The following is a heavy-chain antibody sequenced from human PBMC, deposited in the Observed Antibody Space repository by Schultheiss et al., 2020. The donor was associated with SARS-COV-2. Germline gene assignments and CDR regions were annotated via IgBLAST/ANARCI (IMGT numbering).Heavy chain of an antibody. J-gene: IGHJ4*02. D-gene: IGHD4/OR15-4a*01. CDR3: ARGRAEKYYGALDV. CDR1: GVTVSSNY. Sequence: GESLKISCVGAGVTVSSNYVSWVRQAPGKGLEWVSHISSSSSYIYYADSVKGRFTISRDNAKNTLHLQMNSLSVEDTALYFCARGRAEKYYGALDVWGQGTLVTVSS. CDR2: ISSSSSYI. V-gene: IGHV3-21*01.